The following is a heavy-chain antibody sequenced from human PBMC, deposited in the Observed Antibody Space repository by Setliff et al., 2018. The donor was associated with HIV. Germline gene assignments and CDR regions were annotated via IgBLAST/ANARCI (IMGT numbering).Heavy chain of an antibody. CDR3: VRGPQWLGQKGRVYYLDY. CDR2: IYYSGSA. J-gene: IGHJ4*02. V-gene: IGHV4-30-4*08. D-gene: IGHD6-19*01. CDR1: GGSISSGDYF. Sequence: TSETLSLTCTVSGGSISSGDYFLSWIRQAPGKVLEWIGCIYYSGSAYYNPYLQSRVTISVDTSKNQVFLKLNSMTASDSVGYFCVRGPQWLGQKGRVYYLDYWGQGALVTVSS.